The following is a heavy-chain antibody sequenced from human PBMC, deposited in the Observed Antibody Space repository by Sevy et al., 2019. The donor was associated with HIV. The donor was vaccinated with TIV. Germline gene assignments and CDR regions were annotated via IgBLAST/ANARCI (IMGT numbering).Heavy chain of an antibody. CDR2: ISYDGSNK. CDR3: ARGGQRFDY. J-gene: IGHJ4*02. Sequence: GGSLRLFCAASGFTFSSYAMHWVRQAPGKGLEWVAVISYDGSNKYYADSVKGRFTISRDNSKNTLYLQMDSLRAEDTAVYYCARGGQRFDYWGQGTLVTVSS. CDR1: GFTFSSYA. V-gene: IGHV3-30-3*01. D-gene: IGHD6-25*01.